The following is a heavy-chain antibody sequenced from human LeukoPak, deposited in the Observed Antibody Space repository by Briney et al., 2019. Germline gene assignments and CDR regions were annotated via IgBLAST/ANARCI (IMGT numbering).Heavy chain of an antibody. J-gene: IGHJ4*02. CDR2: ISYDGGNK. V-gene: IGHV3-30*04. D-gene: IGHD1-26*01. CDR1: GFTFSSYA. CDR3: ARDGSGSYYSSFDY. Sequence: TGGSLRLSCAASGFTFSSYAMHWVRQAPGKGLEWVAVISYDGGNKYYADSVKGRFTTSRDNSKNTLYLQMNSLRAEDTAVYYCARDGSGSYYSSFDYWGQGTLVTVSS.